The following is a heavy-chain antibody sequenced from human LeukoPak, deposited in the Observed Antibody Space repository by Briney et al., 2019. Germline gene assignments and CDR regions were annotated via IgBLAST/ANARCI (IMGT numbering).Heavy chain of an antibody. J-gene: IGHJ4*02. D-gene: IGHD6-6*01. CDR2: ITSSGSTI. V-gene: IGHV3-11*04. Sequence: GSLRLSCAASGFTVSSNYMSWIRQAPGEGLEWVSYITSSGSTIYYADFVKGRFTISRDNAKNSLFLQMNSLRAEDTAVYYCARDSSSSAEGDYWGQGTLVTVSS. CDR3: ARDSSSSAEGDY. CDR1: GFTVSSNY.